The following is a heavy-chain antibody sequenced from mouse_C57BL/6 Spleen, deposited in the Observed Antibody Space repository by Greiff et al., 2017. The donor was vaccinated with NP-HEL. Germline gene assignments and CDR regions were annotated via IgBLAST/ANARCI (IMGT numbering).Heavy chain of an antibody. CDR3: ARGYDYDGGDY. V-gene: IGHV3-6*01. CDR2: ISYDGSN. D-gene: IGHD2-4*01. J-gene: IGHJ2*01. CDR1: GYSITSGYY. Sequence: ESGPGLVKPSQSLSLTCSVTGYSITSGYYWNWIRQFPGNKLEWMGYISYDGSNNYNPSLKNRISITRDTSKNQFFLKLNSVTTEDTATYYCARGYDYDGGDYWGQGTTLTVSS.